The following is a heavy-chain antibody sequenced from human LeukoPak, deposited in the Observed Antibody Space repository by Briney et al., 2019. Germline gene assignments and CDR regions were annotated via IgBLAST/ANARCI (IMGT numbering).Heavy chain of an antibody. Sequence: SETLSLTCAAYGGSFSGYYWSWIRQPPGKGLEWIGEINHSGSTNYNPSLKSRVTISVDTSKNQFSLKLSSVTAADTAVYYCARFLRVATIYESWFDPWGQGTLVTVSS. V-gene: IGHV4-34*01. J-gene: IGHJ5*02. CDR3: ARFLRVATIYESWFDP. CDR1: GGSFSGYY. D-gene: IGHD5-12*01. CDR2: INHSGST.